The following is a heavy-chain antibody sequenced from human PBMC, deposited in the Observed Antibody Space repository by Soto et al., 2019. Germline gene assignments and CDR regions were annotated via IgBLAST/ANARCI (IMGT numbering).Heavy chain of an antibody. V-gene: IGHV3-48*03. CDR3: ARDREGTSAAGLYYYYGMDV. CDR2: ISSSGSTI. D-gene: IGHD6-13*01. J-gene: IGHJ6*02. CDR1: GFTFSSYE. Sequence: PGGSLRLSCAASGFTFSSYEMNWVRQAPGKGLEWVSYISSSGSTIYYADSVKGRFTISRDKAKNSLYLQMNSLRAEDTAVYYCARDREGTSAAGLYYYYGMDVWGQGTTVTVSS.